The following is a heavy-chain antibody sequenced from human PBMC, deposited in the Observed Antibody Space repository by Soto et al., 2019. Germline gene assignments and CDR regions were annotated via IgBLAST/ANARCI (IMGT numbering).Heavy chain of an antibody. Sequence: ASVKVSCKASGYTFTSYGICWVRQAPGLGLEWMGWINPYSGHTNYAQNFQDRATLTTDTSTNTAHMELKSLRSDDTAVYFCARGQVVNFDNWFDPWGQGTLVTVSS. CDR1: GYTFTSYG. CDR2: INPYSGHT. J-gene: IGHJ5*02. V-gene: IGHV1-18*04. CDR3: ARGQVVNFDNWFDP. D-gene: IGHD3-22*01.